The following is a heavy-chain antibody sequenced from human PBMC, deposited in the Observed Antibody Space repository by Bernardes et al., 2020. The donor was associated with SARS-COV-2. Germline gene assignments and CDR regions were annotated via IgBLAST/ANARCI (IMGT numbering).Heavy chain of an antibody. CDR1: GFSFSNYG. CDR3: AKEGGTKSTFNYYDSGDHFKNG. Sequence: GGSLRLSCVASGFSFSNYGIHWVRQAPGKGLEWVALLWYDTSDKYYADSVKGRFTISRDYSKNTVYLQMNSLRVDDTAVYYCAKEGGTKSTFNYYDSGDHFKNGWGQGTLVTVSS. D-gene: IGHD3-22*01. J-gene: IGHJ4*02. CDR2: LWYDTSDK. V-gene: IGHV3-33*06.